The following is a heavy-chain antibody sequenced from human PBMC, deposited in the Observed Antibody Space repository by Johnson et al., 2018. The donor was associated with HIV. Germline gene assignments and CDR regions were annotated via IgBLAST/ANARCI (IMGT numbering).Heavy chain of an antibody. CDR1: GFTFSSYA. J-gene: IGHJ3*02. V-gene: IGHV3-30-3*01. D-gene: IGHD4-23*01. Sequence: QVQLVESGGGVVQPGRSLRLSCAASGFTFSSYAMHWVRQAPGKGLEWVAVISYDGSNKYYADSVKGRFTISRDNSKNTLYLQRNSLGAEDTAGDYWARVGRKLRWLDAFDIWGQGTMVTVAS. CDR2: ISYDGSNK. CDR3: ARVGRKLRWLDAFDI.